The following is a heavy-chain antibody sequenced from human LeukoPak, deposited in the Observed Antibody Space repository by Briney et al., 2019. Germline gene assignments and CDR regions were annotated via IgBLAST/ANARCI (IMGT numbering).Heavy chain of an antibody. J-gene: IGHJ3*02. D-gene: IGHD3-22*01. CDR2: ISSSSSYI. Sequence: GGSLRLSCAASGFTFSSYSMNWVRQAPGKGLEWVSSISSSSSYIYYADSVKGRFTISRDNAKNSLYLQMNSLRAEDTAVYYCARVRDDSSGYDDAFDIWGQGTMVTVSS. V-gene: IGHV3-21*01. CDR3: ARVRDDSSGYDDAFDI. CDR1: GFTFSSYS.